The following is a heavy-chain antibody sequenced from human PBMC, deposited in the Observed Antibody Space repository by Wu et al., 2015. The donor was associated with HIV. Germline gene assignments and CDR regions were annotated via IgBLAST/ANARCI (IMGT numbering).Heavy chain of an antibody. CDR1: GYTLTELS. D-gene: IGHD5-12*01. CDR2: FDPEDGET. J-gene: IGHJ5*02. V-gene: IGHV1-24*01. CDR3: ATDHNFLNLDVDIVATIWTS. Sequence: QVQLVQSGAEVKKPGASVKVSCKVSGYTLTELSMHWVRQAPGKGLEWMGGFDPEDGETIYAQKFQGRVTMTEDTSTDTAYMELSSLRSEDTAVYYCATDHNFLNLDVDIVATIWTSWGQGTLVTVSS.